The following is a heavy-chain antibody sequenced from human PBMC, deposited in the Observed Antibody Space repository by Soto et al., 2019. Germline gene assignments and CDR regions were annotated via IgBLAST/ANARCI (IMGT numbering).Heavy chain of an antibody. Sequence: SVKVSCKASGGTFSSYAISWVRQAPGQGLEWMGGIIPIFGTANYAQKFQGRVTITADKSTSTAYMELSSLRSEDTAVYYCAAYGSGSYYNSKYFDYWGQGTLVTVSS. CDR1: GGTFSSYA. CDR3: AAYGSGSYYNSKYFDY. V-gene: IGHV1-69*06. J-gene: IGHJ4*02. D-gene: IGHD3-10*01. CDR2: IIPIFGTA.